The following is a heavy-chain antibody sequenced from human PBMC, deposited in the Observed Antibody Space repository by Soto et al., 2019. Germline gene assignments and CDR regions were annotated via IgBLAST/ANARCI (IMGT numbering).Heavy chain of an antibody. J-gene: IGHJ4*02. CDR1: GFTFSSHA. CDR3: AKRFTLFGEVKLSPDFDY. Sequence: GSLRLSCAASGFTFSSHAMSWVRQAPGKGLEWVSAISYSGSNTYYTDSVKGRFTISRDNSKNTLYLQMNSLRVEDTAIYYCAKRFTLFGEVKLSPDFDYWGQGTLVTVSS. CDR2: ISYSGSNT. D-gene: IGHD3-3*01. V-gene: IGHV3-23*01.